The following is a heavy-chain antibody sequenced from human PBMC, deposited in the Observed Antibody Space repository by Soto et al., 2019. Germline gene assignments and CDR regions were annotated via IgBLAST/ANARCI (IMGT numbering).Heavy chain of an antibody. Sequence: QITLNESGPTVVNPTETLTLTCTFSGFSLTTSGVGVGWVRQSPGKAPEWLAFIYWDDDKRYSTSIKSRLTITKDTSKNQVVLTMANVDPADTATYYCAHRVLRAVFGLVTTTAIYFDFWGQGTPVVVSS. CDR1: GFSLTTSGVG. D-gene: IGHD3-3*01. CDR2: IYWDDDK. J-gene: IGHJ4*02. V-gene: IGHV2-5*02. CDR3: AHRVLRAVFGLVTTTAIYFDF.